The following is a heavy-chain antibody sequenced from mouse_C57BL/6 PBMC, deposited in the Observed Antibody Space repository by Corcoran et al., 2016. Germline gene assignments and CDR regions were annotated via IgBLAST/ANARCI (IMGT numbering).Heavy chain of an antibody. D-gene: IGHD1-1*01. J-gene: IGHJ2*01. V-gene: IGHV1-18*01. CDR2: INPNNGGT. CDR1: GYTFTDYN. CDR3: ARRSYYGSSSYFDY. Sequence: EVQLQQSGPELVKPGASVKIPCKASGYTFTDYNMDWVKQSHGKSLEWIGDINPNNGGTIYNQKFKGKATLTVDKSSSTAYMELRSLTSEDTAVYYCARRSYYGSSSYFDYWGQGTTLTVSS.